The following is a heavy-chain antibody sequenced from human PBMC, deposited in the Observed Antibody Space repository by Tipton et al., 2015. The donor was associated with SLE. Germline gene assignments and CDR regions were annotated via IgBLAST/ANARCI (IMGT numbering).Heavy chain of an antibody. CDR3: ARSDYNDSMGYYSYALDI. Sequence: TLSLTCTVSGGSISSHYWSWIRQPPGKGLEWIGYIYNSGSGNYNPSLKSRVTISVDTSKNQFSLKLSSVSAAYTAVYYCARSDYNDSMGYYSYALDIWGQGTMVTVSS. V-gene: IGHV4-59*11. J-gene: IGHJ3*02. D-gene: IGHD3-22*01. CDR1: GGSISSHY. CDR2: IYNSGSG.